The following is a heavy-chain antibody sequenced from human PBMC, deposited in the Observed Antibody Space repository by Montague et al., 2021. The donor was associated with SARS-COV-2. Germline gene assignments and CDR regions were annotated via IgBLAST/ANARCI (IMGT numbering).Heavy chain of an antibody. J-gene: IGHJ4*02. D-gene: IGHD3-10*01. Sequence: PALVKPTQTLTLTCTFSGFSLSTSGVGVGWIRQPPGKALEWLAFIFWDDAKHYIPSLKTRPTITKDTSKNQVVLTMSNMDLVDTATYYCAHSVPTITALPTTPFDSWGQGTLVIVSS. CDR3: AHSVPTITALPTTPFDS. CDR1: GFSLSTSGVG. CDR2: IFWDDAK. V-gene: IGHV2-5*02.